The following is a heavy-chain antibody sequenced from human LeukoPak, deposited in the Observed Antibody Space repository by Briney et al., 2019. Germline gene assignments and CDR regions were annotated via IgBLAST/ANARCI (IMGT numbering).Heavy chain of an antibody. D-gene: IGHD6-19*01. CDR3: ARGRRFYSSGWTFFDY. CDR1: GFTFSDYY. CDR2: INHSGST. J-gene: IGHJ4*02. V-gene: IGHV4-34*01. Sequence: GSLRLSCAASGFTFSDYYMSWIRQPPGKGLEWIGEINHSGSTNYNPSLKSRVTISVDTSKNQFSLKLSSVTAADTAVYYCARGRRFYSSGWTFFDYWGQGTLVTVPS.